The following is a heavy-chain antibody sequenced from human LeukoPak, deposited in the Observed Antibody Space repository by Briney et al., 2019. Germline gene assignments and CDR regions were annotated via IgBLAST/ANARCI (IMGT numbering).Heavy chain of an antibody. J-gene: IGHJ4*02. D-gene: IGHD1-26*01. CDR1: GYSISSGYY. V-gene: IGHV4-38-2*02. CDR3: ASSGGFYSGSYFD. Sequence: SETLSLTCTVSGYSISSGYYWGWIRPPPGKGLEGIGSIYHSGSTYYKPSLKSRVTISVDTSKNKFSLKLSSVTAPDTAVYYCASSGGFYSGSYFDWGQGTLVTVSS. CDR2: IYHSGST.